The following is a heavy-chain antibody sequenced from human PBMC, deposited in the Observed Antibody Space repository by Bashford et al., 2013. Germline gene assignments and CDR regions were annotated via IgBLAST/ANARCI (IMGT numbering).Heavy chain of an antibody. D-gene: IGHD1-1*01. CDR3: ASPRWSWNDYGMDV. Sequence: GGSVRLSCAASGFTFNLYAMNWVRQAPGKGLQWVSSISGNTTYVDYADSVRGRFTTSRDNTKNSLYLQMNSLRAEDTAVYYCASPRWSWNDYGMDVWGQGTTVTVSS. J-gene: IGHJ6*02. CDR1: GFTFNLYA. CDR2: ISGNTTYV. V-gene: IGHV3-21*04.